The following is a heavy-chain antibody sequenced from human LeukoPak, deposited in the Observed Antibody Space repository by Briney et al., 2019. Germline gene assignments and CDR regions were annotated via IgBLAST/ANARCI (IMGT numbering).Heavy chain of an antibody. CDR2: ISHSGST. V-gene: IGHV4-39*07. D-gene: IGHD3-10*01. CDR3: ASRYYYGSGRDY. CDR1: DGSISSGYYY. J-gene: IGHJ4*02. Sequence: SETLSLTCSVSDGSISSGYYYWAWIRQPPGKGLEWIGEISHSGSTNYNPSLKSRVTISVDTSKNQFSLKLSSVTAADTAVYYCASRYYYGSGRDYWGQGTLVTVSS.